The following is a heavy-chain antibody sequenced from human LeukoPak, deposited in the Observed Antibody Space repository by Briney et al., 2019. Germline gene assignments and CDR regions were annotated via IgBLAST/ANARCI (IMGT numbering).Heavy chain of an antibody. V-gene: IGHV3-30*02. D-gene: IGHD4-17*01. CDR3: AKDLGDYGDYVYQGLYYYYGMDV. CDR2: IRYDGSNK. J-gene: IGHJ6*02. Sequence: GGSLRLSCAASGFTFSSYGMHWVRQAPGKGLEWVAFIRYDGSNKYYADSVKGRFTISRDNSKNTLYLQMNSLRAEDTAVYYCAKDLGDYGDYVYQGLYYYYGMDVWGQGTTVTVSS. CDR1: GFTFSSYG.